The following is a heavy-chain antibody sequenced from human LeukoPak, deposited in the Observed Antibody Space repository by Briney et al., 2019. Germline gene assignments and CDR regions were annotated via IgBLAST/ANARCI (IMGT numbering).Heavy chain of an antibody. J-gene: IGHJ6*03. CDR3: ARDRVPTSGYYYYYYMDV. CDR1: GFTFSNYW. V-gene: IGHV3-21*01. Sequence: GGSLRLSCAASGFTFSNYWLSWVRQAPGKGLEWVSSISSSSSYIYYADSVKGRFTISRDNAKNSLYLQMNSLRAEDTAVYYCARDRVPTSGYYYYYYMDVWGKGTTVTVSS. D-gene: IGHD1-1*01. CDR2: ISSSSSYI.